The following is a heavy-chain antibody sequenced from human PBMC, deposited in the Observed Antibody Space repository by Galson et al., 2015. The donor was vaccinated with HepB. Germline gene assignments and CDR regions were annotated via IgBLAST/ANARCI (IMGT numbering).Heavy chain of an antibody. CDR1: GFTFSSYA. CDR2: ISYDGSNK. CDR3: ARPLEMAMYY. V-gene: IGHV3-30-3*01. J-gene: IGHJ4*02. Sequence: SLRLSCAASGFTFSSYAMHWVRQAPGKGLEWVAVISYDGSNKYYADSVKGRFTISRDNSKNTLYLQMNSLRAEDTAVYYCARPLEMAMYYWGQGTLVTVSS. D-gene: IGHD5-24*01.